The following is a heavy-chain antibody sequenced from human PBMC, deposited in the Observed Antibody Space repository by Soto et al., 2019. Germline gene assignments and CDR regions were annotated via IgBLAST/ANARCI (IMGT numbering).Heavy chain of an antibody. J-gene: IGHJ4*02. CDR1: GGSFTGYY. V-gene: IGHV4-34*01. Sequence: PSETLPLTCAVYGGSFTGYYWSWIRQPPGKGLEWIGEINHSGSTNYNPSLKSRVTISVDTSKNQFSLKLSSVTAADTAVYHCARGAAELLWGPFDYWGQGTLVTVSS. CDR3: ARGAAELLWGPFDY. D-gene: IGHD2-2*01. CDR2: INHSGST.